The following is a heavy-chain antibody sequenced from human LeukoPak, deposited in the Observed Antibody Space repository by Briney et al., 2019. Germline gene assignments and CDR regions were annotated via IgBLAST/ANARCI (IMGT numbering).Heavy chain of an antibody. J-gene: IGHJ4*02. CDR2: IQYDGSET. D-gene: IGHD6-13*01. CDR3: ARGRGSWYGVYFDY. Sequence: GGSLRLSCAASGFIFSSHAMHWVRQAPGKGLEYVSSIQYDGSETFYGDSVKGRFTTSRDNSKTALYLQMDSLRPEDTAIYYCARGRGSWYGVYFDYWGQGTLVTVSS. CDR1: GFIFSSHA. V-gene: IGHV3-30*02.